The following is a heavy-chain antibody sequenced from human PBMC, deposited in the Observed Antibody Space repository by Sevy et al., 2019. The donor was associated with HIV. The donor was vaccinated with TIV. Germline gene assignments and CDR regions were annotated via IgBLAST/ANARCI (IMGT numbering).Heavy chain of an antibody. J-gene: IGHJ4*02. CDR3: ARDWGTPPTAILYYFDF. D-gene: IGHD3-16*01. Sequence: GSLRLSCATSTFTFGHYAMHWVRQAPGKGLQWVAGISYEGSNEYYTDSVKGRLTISRDNSKNTLNLEKNNLIVEETALYYCARDWGTPPTAILYYFDFWGQGIPVTVSS. V-gene: IGHV3-30*04. CDR1: TFTFGHYA. CDR2: ISYEGSNE.